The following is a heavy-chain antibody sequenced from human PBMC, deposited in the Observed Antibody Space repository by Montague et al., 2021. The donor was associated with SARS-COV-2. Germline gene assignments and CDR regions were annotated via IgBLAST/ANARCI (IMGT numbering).Heavy chain of an antibody. V-gene: IGHV4-59*01. CDR1: GGSISSYC. J-gene: IGHJ4*02. D-gene: IGHD5-24*01. CDR3: ARAFRRWLQFDPDLDY. CDR2: IYYSEST. Sequence: SETLSLTCTVSGGSISSYCCCWSRQPPGQGPEWIWYIYYSESTNYNPSLTIQVTISVATSKTQFSLKLSSVTAADTAVDYCARAFRRWLQFDPDLDYWGQGTLVTVSS.